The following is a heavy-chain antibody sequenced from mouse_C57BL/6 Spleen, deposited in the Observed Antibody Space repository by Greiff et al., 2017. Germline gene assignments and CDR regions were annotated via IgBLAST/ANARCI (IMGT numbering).Heavy chain of an antibody. CDR1: GYTFTSYG. J-gene: IGHJ2*01. CDR3: ARDGDDGGDYCDF. Sequence: VQLQQSGAELARPGASVKLSCKASGYTFTSYGISWVKQRTGQGLEWIGEIYPRSGNTYYNEKFKGKATLTADKSSSTAYMELRSLTSEDSAVXFSARDGDDGGDYCDFWGQGATLTVSS. CDR2: IYPRSGNT. D-gene: IGHD2-12*01. V-gene: IGHV1-81*01.